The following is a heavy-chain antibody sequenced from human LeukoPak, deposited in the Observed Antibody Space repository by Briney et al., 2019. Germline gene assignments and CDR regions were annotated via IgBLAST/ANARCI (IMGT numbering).Heavy chain of an antibody. CDR2: ISGSGGST. D-gene: IGHD6-13*01. CDR1: GFTFSSYA. Sequence: GGSLRLSCAASGFTFSSYAMSWVRQAPGKGLEWVSAISGSGGSTYYADSVKGRFTISRDNSKNTLYLQTNSLRAEDTAVYYCAKDGIAAAGTWWFDPWGQGTLVTVSS. V-gene: IGHV3-23*01. J-gene: IGHJ5*02. CDR3: AKDGIAAAGTWWFDP.